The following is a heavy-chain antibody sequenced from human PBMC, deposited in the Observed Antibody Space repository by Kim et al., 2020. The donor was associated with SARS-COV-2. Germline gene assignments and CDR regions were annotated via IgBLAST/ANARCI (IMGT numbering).Heavy chain of an antibody. CDR2: ISGSGGST. V-gene: IGHV3-23*01. D-gene: IGHD3-10*01. CDR1: GFTFSSFA. J-gene: IGHJ6*02. CDR3: ASSITMVRGGLPPYYDYGMDV. Sequence: GGSLRLSCAASGFTFSSFAMSWVRQAPGKGLEWVSAISGSGGSTYYADSVKGRFTISRDHSKNTLYLQMNSLRAEDTALDYCASSITMVRGGLPPYYDYGMDVWGQGTTVTVSS.